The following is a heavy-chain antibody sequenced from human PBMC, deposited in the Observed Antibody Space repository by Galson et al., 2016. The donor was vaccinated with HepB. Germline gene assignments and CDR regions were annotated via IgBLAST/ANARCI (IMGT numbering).Heavy chain of an antibody. CDR3: ARGRGSNWRDAFDI. CDR2: TSWNSGSI. D-gene: IGHD6-13*01. Sequence: LRLSCAASGFTFDDYAMHRVRQAPGKGLEWVSGTSWNSGSIGYADSVKGRFTISRDNDKNSLHLQMNILRAEDTALYYCARGRGSNWRDAFDIWGQGTMVTVSS. J-gene: IGHJ3*02. CDR1: GFTFDDYA. V-gene: IGHV3-9*01.